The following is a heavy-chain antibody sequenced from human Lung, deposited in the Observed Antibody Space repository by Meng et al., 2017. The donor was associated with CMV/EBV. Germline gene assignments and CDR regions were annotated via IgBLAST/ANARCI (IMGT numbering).Heavy chain of an antibody. D-gene: IGHD3-16*01. Sequence: SCAASGFTFSAYAMNWVRQTPGKGLELVSSISTTSTYIYYSDSVKGRFTISRDNAKNSLYLQMSSLRAEDTALYYCARSWDGMDVWGQGTKVPSP. CDR3: ARSWDGMDV. CDR1: GFTFSAYA. J-gene: IGHJ6*02. V-gene: IGHV3-21*04. CDR2: ISTTSTYI.